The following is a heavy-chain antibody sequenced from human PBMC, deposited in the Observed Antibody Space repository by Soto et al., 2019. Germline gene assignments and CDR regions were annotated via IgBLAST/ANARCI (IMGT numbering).Heavy chain of an antibody. J-gene: IGHJ4*02. Sequence: SLRLSCAASGFTFSSYGMHWVRQAPGKGLEWVAVISYDGSNKYYADSVKGRFTISRDNSKNTLYLQMNSLRAEDTAVYYCARASRYYDYSGYVFDSWGQGTLVTVSS. CDR3: ARASRYYDYSGYVFDS. D-gene: IGHD3-22*01. CDR1: GFTFSSYG. CDR2: ISYDGSNK. V-gene: IGHV3-30*03.